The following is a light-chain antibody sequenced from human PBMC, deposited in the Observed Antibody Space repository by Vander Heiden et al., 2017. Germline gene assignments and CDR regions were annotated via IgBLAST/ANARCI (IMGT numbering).Light chain of an antibody. CDR1: SGSIASDY. J-gene: IGLJ3*02. Sequence: NFMLTQPHSVSESPGRTVTISCTRSSGSIASDYVQWYQQRPGSSPTTVIYENYQRPSGVPGRFSGSVDSSSNSASLTISGLKTEDEADYYCQSYDNTLWVFGGGTRLAVL. V-gene: IGLV6-57*01. CDR2: ENY. CDR3: QSYDNTLWV.